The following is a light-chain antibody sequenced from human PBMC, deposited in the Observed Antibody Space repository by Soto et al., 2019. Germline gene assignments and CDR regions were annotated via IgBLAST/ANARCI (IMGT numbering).Light chain of an antibody. J-gene: IGKJ1*01. Sequence: EIVLTQSPGTLSLSPGERATLSCRASQSVSTNYLAWYQRKPGQPHRLLIYGASSRATHTPNRFSGSGSGTDFTLTITMLKADYFPVYYCQQYGSSPPTFGQGTKVEIK. V-gene: IGKV3-20*01. CDR3: QQYGSSPPT. CDR1: QSVSTNY. CDR2: GAS.